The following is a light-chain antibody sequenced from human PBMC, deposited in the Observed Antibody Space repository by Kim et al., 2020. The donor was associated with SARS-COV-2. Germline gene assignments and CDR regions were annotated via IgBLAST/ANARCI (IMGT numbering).Light chain of an antibody. Sequence: GQSVTLSRTVATTDVGGYNYVSWYQLHPGKAPKLMIYAVTERPSGVPDRFSGSKSGNTAFLTISGLQAEDEADYYCSSYADSSSLLFGGGTKVTVL. V-gene: IGLV2-11*01. J-gene: IGLJ3*02. CDR3: SSYADSSSLL. CDR1: TTDVGGYNY. CDR2: AVT.